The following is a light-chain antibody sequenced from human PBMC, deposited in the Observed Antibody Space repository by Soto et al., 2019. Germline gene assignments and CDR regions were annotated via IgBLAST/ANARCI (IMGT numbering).Light chain of an antibody. CDR3: QAYDYSLTAFV. CDR1: NSNLGAGYD. Sequence: QSVLTQPPSVSGAPGQRVTISCTGNNSNLGAGYDVHWYQQLPGAAPKLVVFGNRNRPSGVPERFSGSKSGTSASLVITGLQAEDEADYYCQAYDYSLTAFVFGGGTKLTVL. CDR2: GNR. V-gene: IGLV1-40*01. J-gene: IGLJ3*02.